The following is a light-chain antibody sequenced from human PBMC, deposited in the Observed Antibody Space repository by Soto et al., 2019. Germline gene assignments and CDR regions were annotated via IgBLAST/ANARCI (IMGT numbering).Light chain of an antibody. J-gene: IGKJ5*01. V-gene: IGKV3D-20*01. CDR3: QQYGSSPIT. CDR2: DAS. Sequence: EIVLTQSPATLSFSPGERATLSCGARADVSSSYVAWYQQKSGLAPRLLIHDASSRATGIPDRFSGSKSGTDFTLTIPRLEPEDAGVYYCQQYGSSPITFGQGTRLDLK. CDR1: ADVSSSY.